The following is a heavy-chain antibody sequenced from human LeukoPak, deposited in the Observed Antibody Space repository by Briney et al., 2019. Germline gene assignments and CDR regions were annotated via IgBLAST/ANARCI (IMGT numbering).Heavy chain of an antibody. D-gene: IGHD3-3*01. J-gene: IGHJ4*02. CDR2: IYTSGST. V-gene: IGHV4-61*02. CDR1: GGSISSGSYY. CDR3: ARGPGDFWSGYQMDY. Sequence: KTSETLSLTCTVPGGSISSGSYYWSWLRPPAGMGLEWVGRIYTSGSTNYNPSLKSRVTISVDTSKNQFSLKLSSVTAADTAVYYCARGPGDFWSGYQMDYWGQGTLVTVSS.